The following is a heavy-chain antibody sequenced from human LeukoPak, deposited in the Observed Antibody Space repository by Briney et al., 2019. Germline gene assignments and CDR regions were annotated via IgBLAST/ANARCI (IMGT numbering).Heavy chain of an antibody. J-gene: IGHJ6*03. D-gene: IGHD6-19*01. CDR1: GYTFTSYG. V-gene: IGHV1-18*01. CDR2: ISAYNGNT. CDR3: ARESAYSSGWSYYYHMDV. Sequence: ASVKVSCKASGYTFTSYGISWVRQAPGQGLEWMGWISAYNGNTNYAQKLQGRVTMTTDTSTSTAYMELRSLRSDDTAVYYCARESAYSSGWSYYYHMDVWGKGTTVTVSS.